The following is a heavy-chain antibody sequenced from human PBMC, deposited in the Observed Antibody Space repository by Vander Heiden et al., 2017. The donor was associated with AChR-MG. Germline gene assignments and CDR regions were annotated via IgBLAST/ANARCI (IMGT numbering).Heavy chain of an antibody. J-gene: IGHJ4*02. Sequence: VQLLESGGGLVQPGGSLRLTCAASGFTLSNYARSWVRQAPGKGLEWVSGFSGRAGDTYYADSVKGRFTISRDNSKNTMYLQMNSLRDDDTAVYYCAKAGGSGWGQGTLVTVSS. CDR1: GFTLSNYA. D-gene: IGHD6-19*01. CDR3: AKAGGSG. V-gene: IGHV3-23*01. CDR2: FSGRAGDT.